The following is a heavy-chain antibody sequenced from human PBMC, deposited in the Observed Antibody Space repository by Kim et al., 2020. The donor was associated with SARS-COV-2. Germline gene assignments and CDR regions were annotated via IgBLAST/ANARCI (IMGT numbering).Heavy chain of an antibody. CDR2: FHPEDGEI. CDR3: ATSFERYSGWLGFDS. Sequence: ASVKVSCKVSGDGLTEVSMHWVRQAPGKGLEWIGGFHPEDGEIVYAQRLQGRVTMTEDTSTDTAYMDLSILRSEDTAVYYCATSFERYSGWLGFDSWGRGTLVTVSS. J-gene: IGHJ4*02. V-gene: IGHV1-24*01. CDR1: GDGLTEVS. D-gene: IGHD3-9*01.